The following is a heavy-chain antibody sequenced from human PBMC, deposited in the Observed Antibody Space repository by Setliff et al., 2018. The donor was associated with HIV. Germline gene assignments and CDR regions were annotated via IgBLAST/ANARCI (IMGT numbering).Heavy chain of an antibody. J-gene: IGHJ4*02. Sequence: GESLKISCKGSGYSFRTYWIGWVRQMPGKGLEWMGIIYPDNSDTKYGPSFQGQVTLSADKSINTAYLQWSSLKASDTAVYYCARLVVVGTTKIYDYWGQGTLVTVSS. CDR2: IYPDNSDT. D-gene: IGHD1-26*01. CDR1: GYSFRTYW. V-gene: IGHV5-51*01. CDR3: ARLVVVGTTKIYDY.